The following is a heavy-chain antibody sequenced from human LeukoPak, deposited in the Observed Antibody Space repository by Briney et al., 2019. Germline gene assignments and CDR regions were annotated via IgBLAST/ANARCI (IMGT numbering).Heavy chain of an antibody. CDR2: INPSGGST. CDR3: ARGLGITGTFDY. CDR1: GGTFSSYA. V-gene: IGHV1-46*01. J-gene: IGHJ4*02. Sequence: ASVKVSCKASGGTFSSYAISWVRQAPGQGLEWMGIINPSGGSTSYAQKFQGRVTMTRDTSTSTVYMELSSLRSEDTAVYYCARGLGITGTFDYWGQGTLVTVSS. D-gene: IGHD1-7*01.